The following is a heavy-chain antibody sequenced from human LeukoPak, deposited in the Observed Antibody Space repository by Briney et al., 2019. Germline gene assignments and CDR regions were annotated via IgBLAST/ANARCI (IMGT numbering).Heavy chain of an antibody. CDR3: VRTRVVVTAYFDY. V-gene: IGHV3-7*01. Sequence: GGSLRLSCAASVLTFSNNWMSWVPQAPGKGLEKLANIKDFGSEKYYVDSVKGRFTISRDNAKNSLYLQMNSLRAEDTALYYCVRTRVVVTAYFDYWGQGTLVTVSS. J-gene: IGHJ4*02. D-gene: IGHD2-21*02. CDR2: IKDFGSEK. CDR1: VLTFSNNW.